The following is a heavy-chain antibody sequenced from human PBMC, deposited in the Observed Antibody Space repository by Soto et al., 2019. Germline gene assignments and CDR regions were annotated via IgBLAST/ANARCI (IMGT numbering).Heavy chain of an antibody. J-gene: IGHJ4*02. V-gene: IGHV3-21*01. Sequence: GGSLRLSCAASGFTFEKSPMTWVRQGPGQGLQYVSSITASGGDKFYSESVKGRFTISRDNAKNSLSLQMNGLRVEDTAMYYCGRSISGWARFDFWGQGILVTVSS. D-gene: IGHD6-19*01. CDR2: ITASGGDK. CDR3: GRSISGWARFDF. CDR1: GFTFEKSP.